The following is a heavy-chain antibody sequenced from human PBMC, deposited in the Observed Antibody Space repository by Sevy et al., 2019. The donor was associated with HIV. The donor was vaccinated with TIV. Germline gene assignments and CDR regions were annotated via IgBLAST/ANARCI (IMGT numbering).Heavy chain of an antibody. V-gene: IGHV4-34*01. CDR1: GGSFSGYY. J-gene: IGHJ3*02. CDR2: INHSGST. Sequence: SETLSLTCAVYGGSFSGYYWSWIRQPPGKGLEWIGEINHSGSTNYNPSLKSRVTISVDTSKNQFSLKLSSVTAADTAVYYCARHCSGTSCSHAFDIWGQGTMVTVPS. D-gene: IGHD2-2*01. CDR3: ARHCSGTSCSHAFDI.